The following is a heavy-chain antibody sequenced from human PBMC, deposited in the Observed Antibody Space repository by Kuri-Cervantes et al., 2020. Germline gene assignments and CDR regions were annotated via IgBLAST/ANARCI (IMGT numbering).Heavy chain of an antibody. CDR2: IYSGGST. CDR1: GFTVSSY. J-gene: IGHJ4*02. D-gene: IGHD6-19*01. V-gene: IGHV3-53*01. CDR3: ARPGLISVADYYFDS. Sequence: GESLKISCAASGFTVSSYMTWVRQAPGKGLEWVSVIYSGGSTYYADSVKGRFAISRDNAKSSVYLQMNSLRAEDTAIYYCARPGLISVADYYFDSWGQGTLVTVSS.